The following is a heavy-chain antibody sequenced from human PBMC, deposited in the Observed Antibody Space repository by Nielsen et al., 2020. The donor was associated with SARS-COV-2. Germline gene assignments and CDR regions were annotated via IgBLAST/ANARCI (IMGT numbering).Heavy chain of an antibody. V-gene: IGHV3-21*01. CDR2: ISSSSSYI. Sequence: GESLKISCAASGFTFSGYSMNWVRQAPGKGLEWVSSISSSSSYIYYADSVKGRFTISRDNAKNSLYLQMNSLRAEDTAVYYCARLHSGSDAFDIWGQRTMVTVSS. J-gene: IGHJ3*02. D-gene: IGHD2-21*01. CDR1: GFTFSGYS. CDR3: ARLHSGSDAFDI.